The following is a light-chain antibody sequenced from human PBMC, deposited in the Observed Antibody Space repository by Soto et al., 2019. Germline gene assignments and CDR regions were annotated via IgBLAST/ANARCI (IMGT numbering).Light chain of an antibody. V-gene: IGKV3-11*01. CDR1: QSVSSY. Sequence: EIVLTQSPATLSLSPGERATLSCRASQSVSSYLAWYQHTPGHAPRLLIYDASNRATGIPARFSGSGSGTDFTLTISSLEPEDFAVYYCQQRTNWPLTFGGGTKVEIK. CDR3: QQRTNWPLT. CDR2: DAS. J-gene: IGKJ4*01.